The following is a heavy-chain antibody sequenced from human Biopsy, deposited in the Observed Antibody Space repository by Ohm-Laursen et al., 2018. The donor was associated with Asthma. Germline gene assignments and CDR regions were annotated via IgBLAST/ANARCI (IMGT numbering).Heavy chain of an antibody. V-gene: IGHV1-69*06. Sequence: SVKVSCKASGGTFGNYAISWVRQAPGLGLEWMGGISPIFGTTNYAQRFQGRVTITADIFTKTAYLELSSLRSEDTAIYYCAKPRDNRDILYYFYGLDVWGQGTTVTVSS. CDR1: GGTFGNYA. CDR3: AKPRDNRDILYYFYGLDV. D-gene: IGHD3-3*02. CDR2: ISPIFGTT. J-gene: IGHJ6*02.